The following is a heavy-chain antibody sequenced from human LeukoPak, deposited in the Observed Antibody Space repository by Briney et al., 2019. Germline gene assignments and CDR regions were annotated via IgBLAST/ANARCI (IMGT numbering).Heavy chain of an antibody. CDR3: ATGIAVAGNLGPYYYGMDV. Sequence: GGSLRLSCAASGFTFSSYAMSWVRQAPGKGLEWVSAIYSGGSTYYADSVKGRFTISRDNSKNTLYLQMNSLRAEDTAVYYCATGIAVAGNLGPYYYGMDVWGQGTTVTVSS. V-gene: IGHV3-23*05. CDR1: GFTFSSYA. J-gene: IGHJ6*02. D-gene: IGHD6-19*01. CDR2: IYSGGST.